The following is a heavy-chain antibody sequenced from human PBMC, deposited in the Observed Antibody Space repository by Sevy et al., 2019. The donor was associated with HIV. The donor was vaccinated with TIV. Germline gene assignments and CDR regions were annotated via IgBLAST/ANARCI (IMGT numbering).Heavy chain of an antibody. J-gene: IGHJ1*01. CDR1: GFIFSGYV. V-gene: IGHV3-23*01. CDR3: AKDASSSWTGGTFQH. CDR2: ISASGGST. D-gene: IGHD6-13*01. Sequence: GGSLRLSCVASGFIFSGYVMSWVRQAPGKGLEWVSGISASGGSTYYADSVKGRFTVSRDNSKNTLYLEMNSLRAEDTAVYYCAKDASSSWTGGTFQHWGQGTLVTVSS.